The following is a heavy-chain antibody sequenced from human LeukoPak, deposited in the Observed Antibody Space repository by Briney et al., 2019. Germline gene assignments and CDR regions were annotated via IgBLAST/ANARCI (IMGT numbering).Heavy chain of an antibody. D-gene: IGHD5-18*01. CDR1: GFTFSSYG. J-gene: IGHJ6*03. Sequence: GGSLRLSCAASGFTFSSYGMHWVRQAPGKGLEWVAVIWYDGSNKYYADSVKGRFTISRDNSKNTLYLQMNSLRAEDTAVYYCAKGSSGYSSALASRYYYYYMDVWGKGTTVTVSS. V-gene: IGHV3-33*06. CDR2: IWYDGSNK. CDR3: AKGSSGYSSALASRYYYYYMDV.